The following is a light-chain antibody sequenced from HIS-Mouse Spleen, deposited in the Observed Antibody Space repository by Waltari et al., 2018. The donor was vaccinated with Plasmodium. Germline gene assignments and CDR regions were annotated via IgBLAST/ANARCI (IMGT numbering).Light chain of an antibody. Sequence: DIQMTQSPSSLSASVGDRVTITCRASQSISSYLNWYQQKPGKAPKLLIYAASSLQRGVPSRFSGSGSVTDFTLTISSLQPEYFATYYCQQSYSTWTFGQGTKVEIK. CDR3: QQSYSTWT. J-gene: IGKJ1*01. V-gene: IGKV1-39*01. CDR2: AAS. CDR1: QSISSY.